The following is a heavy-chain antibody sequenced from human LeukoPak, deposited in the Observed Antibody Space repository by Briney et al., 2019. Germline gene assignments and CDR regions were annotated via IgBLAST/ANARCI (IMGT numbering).Heavy chain of an antibody. J-gene: IGHJ6*03. V-gene: IGHV3-15*01. Sequence: PSETLSLTCTVSGYSISSGYYWGWIRQPPGKGLEWVGRIKTKSEGGTTDYAAPAKGRFTISRDDSKNALFLQMDSLKSDDTAMYYCTTEFKELGSFFYFYYMDVWGTGTTVTISS. CDR3: TTEFKELGSFFYFYYMDV. CDR2: IKTKSEGGTT. D-gene: IGHD3-10*01. CDR1: GYSISSGYY.